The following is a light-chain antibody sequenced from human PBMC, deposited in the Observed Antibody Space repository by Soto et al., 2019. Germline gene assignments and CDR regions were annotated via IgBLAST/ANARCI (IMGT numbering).Light chain of an antibody. V-gene: IGKV1-5*01. CDR1: QSLSRW. CDR2: TAS. CDR3: LQHKGHPRT. J-gene: IGKJ1*01. Sequence: DIQMTQSPATLSPSVGDTVTITCGASQSLSRWLTWYQQKPGKAPERLIYTASTLQSRVPASFSGSGFGTDFTLTISSLQPEDFATYFCLQHKGHPRTFGQGTKVDIK.